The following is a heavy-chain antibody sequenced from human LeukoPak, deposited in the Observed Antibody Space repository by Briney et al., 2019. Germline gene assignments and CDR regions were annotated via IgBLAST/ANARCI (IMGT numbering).Heavy chain of an antibody. D-gene: IGHD3-22*01. J-gene: IGHJ4*02. Sequence: PGGSLRLSCAASGFTFSSYAMHWVRQAPGKGLEWVAVISYDGSNKYYADSVKGRFTISRDNSKNTLYLQMNSLRAEDTAVYYCARGSYYYDSSGYYHDYWGQGTLVTVSS. CDR2: ISYDGSNK. CDR3: ARGSYYYDSSGYYHDY. CDR1: GFTFSSYA. V-gene: IGHV3-30-3*01.